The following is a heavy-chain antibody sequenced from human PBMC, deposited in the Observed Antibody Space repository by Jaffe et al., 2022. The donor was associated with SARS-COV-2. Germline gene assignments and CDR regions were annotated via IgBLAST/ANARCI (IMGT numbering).Heavy chain of an antibody. D-gene: IGHD3-16*01. Sequence: EVQLVESGGGLVKPGGSLRLSCAASGFIFSNYNMNWVRQAPGKGLEWVSSISSSSSYIYYADSVKGRFTISRDNAKNSLYLQMNSLRAEDTAVYYCARDLWGRDGYNADYWGQGTLVTVSS. J-gene: IGHJ4*02. V-gene: IGHV3-21*01. CDR2: ISSSSSYI. CDR3: ARDLWGRDGYNADY. CDR1: GFIFSNYN.